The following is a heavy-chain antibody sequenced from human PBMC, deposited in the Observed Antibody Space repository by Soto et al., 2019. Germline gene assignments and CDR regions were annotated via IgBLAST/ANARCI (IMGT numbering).Heavy chain of an antibody. V-gene: IGHV3-7*01. CDR2: INEDGSVK. CDR3: ARIGYSSSGLDY. Sequence: EVQLVESGGGLVQPGGSLRLSCAASGFTFSHYWMTWVRQAPGKGLEWVANINEDGSVKYYVDSVKGRFTISRDNAKNSLYLQVSSLRAEDTAVYYCARIGYSSSGLDYWGQGTLVTVSS. J-gene: IGHJ4*02. D-gene: IGHD6-6*01. CDR1: GFTFSHYW.